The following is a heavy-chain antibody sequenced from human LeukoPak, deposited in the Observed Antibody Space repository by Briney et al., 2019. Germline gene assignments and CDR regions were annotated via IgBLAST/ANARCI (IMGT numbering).Heavy chain of an antibody. CDR1: GGSISSYY. J-gene: IGHJ6*02. D-gene: IGHD3-3*01. CDR2: IYTSGST. CDR3: ASTPITIFGVASYGMDV. Sequence: PSETLSLTCTVSGGSISSYYWSWIRQPAGKGLGWIGRIYTSGSTNYNPSLKSRVTMSVDTSKNQFSLKLSSVTAADTAVYYCASTPITIFGVASYGMDVWGQGTTVTVSS. V-gene: IGHV4-4*07.